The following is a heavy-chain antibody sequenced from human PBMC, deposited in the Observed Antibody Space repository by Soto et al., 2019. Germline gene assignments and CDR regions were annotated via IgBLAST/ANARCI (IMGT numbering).Heavy chain of an antibody. Sequence: GESLKIAWEASVYSFSTYLIAWVRQMPGEGLGWVGIIYPCDSDTRYSPSFQGQVNISVDKSIGTAYLQWASLKASDTAIYYCARSDVYGIHYFDFWGQGTQVTVSS. CDR1: VYSFSTYL. V-gene: IGHV5-51*01. CDR2: IYPCDSDT. CDR3: ARSDVYGIHYFDF. D-gene: IGHD3-10*01. J-gene: IGHJ4*02.